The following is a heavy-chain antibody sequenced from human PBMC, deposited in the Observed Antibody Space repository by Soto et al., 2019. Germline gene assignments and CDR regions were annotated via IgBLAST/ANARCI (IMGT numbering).Heavy chain of an antibody. CDR1: GFTFSTYG. J-gene: IGHJ4*02. CDR3: AGGYSGYLDY. Sequence: GGSLRLSCAASGFTFSTYGMHWVRQAPGKGLEWVAVISYDATNKYYIDSVKGRFTISRDNSKSTVYLQMNSLRVEDTAVYYCAGGYSGYLDYWGQGIRVSVAS. CDR2: ISYDATNK. V-gene: IGHV3-30*03. D-gene: IGHD5-12*01.